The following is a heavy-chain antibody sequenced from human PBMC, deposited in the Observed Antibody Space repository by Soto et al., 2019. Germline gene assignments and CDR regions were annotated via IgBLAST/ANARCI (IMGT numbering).Heavy chain of an antibody. CDR2: IYSGGST. CDR3: ARGITMVRGVPYYYYYGMDV. D-gene: IGHD3-10*01. V-gene: IGHV3-53*04. CDR1: EFTISSNY. Sequence: PGGSMRLPCTAAEFTISSNYMRRVSQAQGKGLEWVSVIYSGGSTYYADSVKGRFTISRHNSKNTLYLQMNSLRAEDTAVYYCARGITMVRGVPYYYYYGMDVWGQGTTVTGSS. J-gene: IGHJ6*02.